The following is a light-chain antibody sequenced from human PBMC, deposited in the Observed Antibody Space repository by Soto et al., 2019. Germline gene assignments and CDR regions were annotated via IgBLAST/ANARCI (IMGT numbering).Light chain of an antibody. Sequence: QSVLPQPASVSGSPGQSITLACTATIGDFGHVNYVSWYQQHPGKAPKLLIYEVTNRPSGVSDRFSGSKSGNTASLTISGLQAEDEADYYCSSYIPTSVLYVFGTGTKVTV. J-gene: IGLJ1*01. V-gene: IGLV2-14*01. CDR3: SSYIPTSVLYV. CDR1: IGDFGHVNY. CDR2: EVT.